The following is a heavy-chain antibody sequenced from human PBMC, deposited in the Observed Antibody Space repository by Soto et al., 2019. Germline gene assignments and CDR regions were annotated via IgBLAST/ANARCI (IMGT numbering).Heavy chain of an antibody. V-gene: IGHV4-31*03. CDR2: IFYSGST. J-gene: IGHJ4*02. CDR1: GGSINSGGYY. D-gene: IGHD3-22*01. CDR3: AGNSISKKIDY. Sequence: QVQLQESGPGLVKPSQTLSLTCSVSGGSINSGGYYWTWIRQHPGKGLEWIGNIFYSGSTSYNPSLKSRLTISIDTSKTHFSLKLSSVTAADTAVYYCAGNSISKKIDYWGQGTLVTVSS.